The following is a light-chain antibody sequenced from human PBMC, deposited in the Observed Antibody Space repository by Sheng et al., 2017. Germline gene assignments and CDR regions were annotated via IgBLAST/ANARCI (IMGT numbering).Light chain of an antibody. CDR3: QQHGSSPRT. CDR1: QSFSSSY. CDR2: GTS. Sequence: EIVLTQSPGTLSLSPGERATLSCRASQSFSSSYLAWYQQKPGQAPRLLIYGTSNRATAIPDRFSGSGSGTDFTLTISRLEPEDFAVYYCQQHGSSPRTFGQGTKVEIK. V-gene: IGKV3-20*01. J-gene: IGKJ1*01.